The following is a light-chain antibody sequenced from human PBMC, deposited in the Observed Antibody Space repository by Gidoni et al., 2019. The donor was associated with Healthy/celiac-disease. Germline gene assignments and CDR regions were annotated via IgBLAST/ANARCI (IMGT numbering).Light chain of an antibody. Sequence: QSALTQPASVSGSPGQSITIFCTGTSSDVGSYNLVSWYQQHPGKAPKLMIYEGSKRPSGVSNRFSGSKSGNTASLTISGLQAEDEADYYCCSYAGKVGGGTKLTVL. CDR1: SSDVGSYNL. CDR2: EGS. CDR3: CSYAGK. J-gene: IGLJ2*01. V-gene: IGLV2-23*01.